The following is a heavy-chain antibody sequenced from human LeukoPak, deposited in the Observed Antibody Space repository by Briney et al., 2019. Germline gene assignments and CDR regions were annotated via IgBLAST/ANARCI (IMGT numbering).Heavy chain of an antibody. Sequence: GGSLRLSCAVSGFTFSSYGMHWVRQAPGKGLEWVAVIWYDGSNKYYADSVKGRFTISRDNSKNTLYLQMNSLRAEDTAVYYCARAPSGSYHDYWGQGTLVTVSS. D-gene: IGHD1-26*01. CDR2: IWYDGSNK. CDR3: ARAPSGSYHDY. CDR1: GFTFSSYG. J-gene: IGHJ4*02. V-gene: IGHV3-33*08.